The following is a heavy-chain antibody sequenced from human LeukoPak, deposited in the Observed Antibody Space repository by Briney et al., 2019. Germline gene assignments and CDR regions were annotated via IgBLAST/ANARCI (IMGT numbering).Heavy chain of an antibody. Sequence: GGSLRLSCVASGFMFSSNWMSWVRLAPGKGLEWVANIKEDGTETYYVDAVKGRFTISRDNAKNSLYLQMNSRRVEDTAVYYCAKEGRSLQTDWGQGTLVTVSS. J-gene: IGHJ4*02. D-gene: IGHD5-24*01. CDR3: AKEGRSLQTD. V-gene: IGHV3-7*03. CDR1: GFMFSSNW. CDR2: IKEDGTET.